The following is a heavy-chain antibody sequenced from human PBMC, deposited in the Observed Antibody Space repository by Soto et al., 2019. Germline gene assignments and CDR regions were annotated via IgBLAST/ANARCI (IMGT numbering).Heavy chain of an antibody. J-gene: IGHJ4*02. Sequence: EVQLVESGGGLVQPGGSLRLSCAASGFTFSDHYRDWVRQAPVRGLEWVGRTRNKANSYTTEYAASVKDRFTISRDDSKNLLSLKMNSLKTEDTAVYYCARVRTLIDFHFDSWGQGTLVTVSS. D-gene: IGHD2-21*01. CDR1: GFTFSDHY. CDR2: TRNKANSYTT. V-gene: IGHV3-72*01. CDR3: ARVRTLIDFHFDS.